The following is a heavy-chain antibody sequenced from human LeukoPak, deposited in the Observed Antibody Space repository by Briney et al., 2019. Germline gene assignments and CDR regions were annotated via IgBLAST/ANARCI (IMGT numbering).Heavy chain of an antibody. V-gene: IGHV4-59*08. J-gene: IGHJ4*02. CDR1: GDSITGYS. D-gene: IGHD5-12*01. CDR3: ASHYSASDPLDS. Sequence: PSETLSLTCSVSGDSITGYSWSWIRQTPGKGLEWIGYIYYNGDTHYNPSLNSRLSMSVDTPNKQFSLNLRSVTAADTAVYYCASHYSASDPLDSWGQGTLVTVSS. CDR2: IYYNGDT.